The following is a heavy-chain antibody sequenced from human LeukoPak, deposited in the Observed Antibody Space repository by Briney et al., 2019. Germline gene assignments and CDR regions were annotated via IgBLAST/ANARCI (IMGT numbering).Heavy chain of an antibody. J-gene: IGHJ4*02. D-gene: IGHD5-18*01. Sequence: PGRSLRLSCAASGFTFDDYAMHWVRQPPGKGLEWVSGISWNSGTIGYAASVKGRFTISRDNAKNSLYLQMNSLRAEDSALYYCGKDLSYGYLGRWGQGTLVTVSS. V-gene: IGHV3-9*01. CDR2: ISWNSGTI. CDR3: GKDLSYGYLGR. CDR1: GFTFDDYA.